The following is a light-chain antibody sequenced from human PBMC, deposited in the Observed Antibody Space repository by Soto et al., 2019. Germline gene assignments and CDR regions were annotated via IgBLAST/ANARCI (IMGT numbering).Light chain of an antibody. CDR1: NSDIGGYNY. Sequence: HYVLPQPASVSGSHGQSITISCTRSNSDIGGYNYVSWYQQNPGKAPKLMIYEVNNRPSGVSNRFSGSKSGNTASLTISGLQADDEADYFCSSYTRTPSLRFGIGTEGTV. J-gene: IGLJ1*01. CDR2: EVN. CDR3: SSYTRTPSLR. V-gene: IGLV2-14*01.